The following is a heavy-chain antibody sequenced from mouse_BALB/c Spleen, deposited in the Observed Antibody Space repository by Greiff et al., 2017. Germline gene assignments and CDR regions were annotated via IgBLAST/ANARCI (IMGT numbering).Heavy chain of an antibody. CDR3: ARDGTGFYFDY. CDR1: GFTFSSYG. J-gene: IGHJ2*01. CDR2: INSNGGST. Sequence: EVMLVESGGGLVQPGGSLKLSCAASGFTFSSYGMSWVRQTPDKRLELVATINSNGGSTYYPDSVKGRFTISRDNAKNTLYLQMSSLKSEDTAMYYCARDGTGFYFDYWGQGTTLTVSS. V-gene: IGHV5-6-3*01. D-gene: IGHD4-1*01.